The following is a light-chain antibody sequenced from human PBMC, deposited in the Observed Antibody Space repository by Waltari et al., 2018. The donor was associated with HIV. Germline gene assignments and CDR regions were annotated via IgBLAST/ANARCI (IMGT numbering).Light chain of an antibody. Sequence: EILLTQSPGTLSLSPGERATLSCRASQSVRSSYLAWYQQKPAQAPRLLIYGASSRATGIPDRFSGSGSGTDFTLTISRLEPEDFAVFYCQQYGSSPWTFGQGTKVEIK. CDR2: GAS. V-gene: IGKV3-20*01. CDR3: QQYGSSPWT. J-gene: IGKJ1*01. CDR1: QSVRSSY.